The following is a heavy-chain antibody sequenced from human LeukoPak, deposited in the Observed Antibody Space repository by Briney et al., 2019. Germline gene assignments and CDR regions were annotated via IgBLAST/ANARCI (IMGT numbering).Heavy chain of an antibody. D-gene: IGHD2-15*01. Sequence: SETLSLTCTVSGGSISSSPYYWGWIRQPPGKGLEWIGNICYSGTTYYNPSLKSRVTIFVDTSNNQFSLNLNSVTAADTAVYYCARSSCGGGTCYSQRGAFDIWGQGTMVTVSS. V-gene: IGHV4-39*07. J-gene: IGHJ3*02. CDR2: ICYSGTT. CDR1: GGSISSSPYY. CDR3: ARSSCGGGTCYSQRGAFDI.